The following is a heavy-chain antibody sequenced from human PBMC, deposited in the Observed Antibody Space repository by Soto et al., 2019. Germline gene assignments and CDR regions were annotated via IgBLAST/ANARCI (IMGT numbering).Heavy chain of an antibody. D-gene: IGHD1-26*01. CDR1: GFTFSSYG. J-gene: IGHJ6*02. CDR2: ISYDGSNK. Sequence: GGSLRLSCAASGFTFSSYGMHWVRQAPGKGLEWVAVISYDGSNKYYADSAKGRFTISRDNSKNTLYLQMNSLRAEDTAVYYCAKDDIVGVPYYYGMDVWGQGTTVTVSS. V-gene: IGHV3-30*18. CDR3: AKDDIVGVPYYYGMDV.